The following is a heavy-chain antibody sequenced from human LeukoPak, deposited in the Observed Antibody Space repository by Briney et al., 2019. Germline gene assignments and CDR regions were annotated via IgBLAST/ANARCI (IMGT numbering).Heavy chain of an antibody. CDR2: INHSGST. Sequence: SETLSLTCAVYGGSFSGYYWSWIRQPPGKGLEWIGEINHSGSTNYNPSLKSRVTISVDTSKNQSSLKLSSVTAADTAVYYCARSSLVVVVAATPRFDYWGQGTLVTVSS. V-gene: IGHV4-34*01. D-gene: IGHD2-15*01. CDR3: ARSSLVVVVAATPRFDY. CDR1: GGSFSGYY. J-gene: IGHJ4*02.